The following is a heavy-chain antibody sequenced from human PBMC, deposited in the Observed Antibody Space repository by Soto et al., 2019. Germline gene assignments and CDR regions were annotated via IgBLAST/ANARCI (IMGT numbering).Heavy chain of an antibody. CDR2: IVAATGTT. V-gene: IGHV3-23*01. CDR3: AKDLGFSAPTAFDF. J-gene: IGHJ4*02. D-gene: IGHD3-16*01. Sequence: GGSLRLSCAASGFTFSNYAMSWVRQTPGKGLEWVSGIVAATGTTYYTDSVKGRFAISRDNSRNTLYLQMSILRAEVTAVYYCAKDLGFSAPTAFDFWGQGTLVTVSS. CDR1: GFTFSNYA.